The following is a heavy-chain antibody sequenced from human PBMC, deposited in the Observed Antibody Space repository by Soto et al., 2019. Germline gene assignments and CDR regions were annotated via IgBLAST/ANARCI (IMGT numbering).Heavy chain of an antibody. CDR1: GSITNHH. D-gene: IGHD6-19*01. CDR2: FNPSGLST. V-gene: IGHV1-46*01. J-gene: IGHJ4*02. Sequence: QVHLVQSGAEVKKPGASVNVSCQASGSITNHHMHWVRQAPGQGLEWMGIFNPSGLSTTYAQKFQGRLTLTRDTSTRTVYMELSSLQYEDTAVYFCAKVTHRGPIAVAGPLGSWGQGTLVIVSS. CDR3: AKVTHRGPIAVAGPLGS.